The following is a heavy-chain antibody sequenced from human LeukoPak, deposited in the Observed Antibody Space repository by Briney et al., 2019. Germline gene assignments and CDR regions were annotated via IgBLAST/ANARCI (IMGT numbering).Heavy chain of an antibody. CDR2: IGGSSDNT. CDR1: GFTFSSYW. J-gene: IGHJ3*02. V-gene: IGHV3-23*01. D-gene: IGHD2-2*01. Sequence: GGSLRLSCAASGFTFSSYWMSWVRQAPGKGLEWVSAIGGSSDNTYYAESVKGRFTISRDNSKNTLYLQMNSLRAEDTALYYCAKKVVAAATGAFDIWGQGTMVAVSS. CDR3: AKKVVAAATGAFDI.